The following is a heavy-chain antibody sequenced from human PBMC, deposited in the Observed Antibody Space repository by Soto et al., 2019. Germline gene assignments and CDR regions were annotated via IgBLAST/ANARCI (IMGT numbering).Heavy chain of an antibody. CDR1: GFSLSTSGVG. Sequence: SGPTLVNPTQTLTLTCTFSGFSLSTSGVGVGWIRQPPGKALEWLALIYWDDDKRYSPSLKSRLTITKDTSKNQVVLTMTNMDPVDTATYYCARLYSSSWYWRKNFDYWGQGTLVTVSS. D-gene: IGHD6-13*01. V-gene: IGHV2-5*02. CDR2: IYWDDDK. J-gene: IGHJ4*02. CDR3: ARLYSSSWYWRKNFDY.